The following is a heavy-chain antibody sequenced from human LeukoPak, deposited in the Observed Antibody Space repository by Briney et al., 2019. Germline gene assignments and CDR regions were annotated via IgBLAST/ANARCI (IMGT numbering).Heavy chain of an antibody. CDR2: INPNSGGT. J-gene: IGHJ5*02. D-gene: IGHD5-24*01. Sequence: ASVKVSCKASGYTFTGYYMHWVRQAPGQGLEWMGWINPNSGGTNYAQKFQGRVTMTRDTSISTAYMELSRLRSDDTAVYYCARLSDGWHVGGWFDPWGQGTLVTVSS. V-gene: IGHV1-2*02. CDR1: GYTFTGYY. CDR3: ARLSDGWHVGGWFDP.